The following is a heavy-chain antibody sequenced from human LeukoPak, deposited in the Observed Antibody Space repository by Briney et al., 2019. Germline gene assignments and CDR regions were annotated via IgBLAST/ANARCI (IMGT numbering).Heavy chain of an antibody. Sequence: GRSLRLSYAASGFTFSSYGMHWVRQAPGKGLEWVAVIWYGGSNKYYADSVKGRFTISRDNSKNTLYLQMNSLRAEDTAVYYCARAGLYSTSGLEYWGQGTLVTVSS. CDR2: IWYGGSNK. CDR1: GFTFSSYG. CDR3: ARAGLYSTSGLEY. V-gene: IGHV3-33*08. D-gene: IGHD2-2*01. J-gene: IGHJ4*02.